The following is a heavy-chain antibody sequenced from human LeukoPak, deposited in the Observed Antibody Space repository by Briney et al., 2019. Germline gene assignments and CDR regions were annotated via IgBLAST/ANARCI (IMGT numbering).Heavy chain of an antibody. CDR1: GLTLSGYW. CDR2: IKPEGSEK. CDR3: ARGSGDY. J-gene: IGHJ4*02. Sequence: GGAPRLSCAASGLTLSGYWMNLGRQGPGQGVEWGANIKPEGSEKYYVDSVKGRFTISRDKAKNSLYLQMTSLRAEDTAVYYCARGSGDYSGQGTLVTVSS. V-gene: IGHV3-7*04.